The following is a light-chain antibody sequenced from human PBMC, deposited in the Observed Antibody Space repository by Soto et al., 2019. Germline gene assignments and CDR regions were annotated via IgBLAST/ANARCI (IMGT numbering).Light chain of an antibody. Sequence: DIVLTQAPGTLSLSPGERATLSCRASRSVSSNLAWYQQKPGQAPRLLIYGASSRATGIPDRFSGSGSGTDLTLTIRRLGPQDSAVYYCQQYASSPFTSGSGTKVDI. J-gene: IGKJ3*01. CDR2: GAS. CDR1: RSVSSN. V-gene: IGKV3-20*01. CDR3: QQYASSPFT.